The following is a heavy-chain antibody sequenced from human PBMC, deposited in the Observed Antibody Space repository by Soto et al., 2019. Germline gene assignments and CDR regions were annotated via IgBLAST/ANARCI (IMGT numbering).Heavy chain of an antibody. CDR1: GGSISSYY. D-gene: IGHD4-17*01. CDR2: IYYSGST. J-gene: IGHJ3*02. CDR3: ARHGYGDYKGDAFDI. V-gene: IGHV4-59*08. Sequence: SETLSLTCTVSGGSISSYYWSWIRQPPGKGLEWIGYIYYSGSTNYNPSLKSRVTISVDTSKNQFSLKLSSVTAADTAVYYCARHGYGDYKGDAFDIWGQGTMVTVSS.